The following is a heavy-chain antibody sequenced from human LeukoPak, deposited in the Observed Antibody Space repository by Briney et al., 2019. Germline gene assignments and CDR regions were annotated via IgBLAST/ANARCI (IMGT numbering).Heavy chain of an antibody. D-gene: IGHD3-22*01. J-gene: IGHJ3*02. CDR1: GGSISSGSYY. V-gene: IGHV4-61*02. Sequence: PSETLSLTCTVSGGSISSGSYYWNWIRQPAGKGLEWIGRIYTSGSTNYNPSLKSRVTMSVDTSKNQFSLKLSSVTAADTAVYYCASLYYYDSSGYYDDAFDIWGQGTMVTVSS. CDR2: IYTSGST. CDR3: ASLYYYDSSGYYDDAFDI.